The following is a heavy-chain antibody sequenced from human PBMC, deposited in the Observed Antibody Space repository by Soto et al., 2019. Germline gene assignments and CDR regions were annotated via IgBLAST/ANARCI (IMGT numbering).Heavy chain of an antibody. V-gene: IGHV1-69*13. J-gene: IGHJ5*02. CDR2: IIPIFGTA. D-gene: IGHD6-19*01. CDR3: ARDGRSGAVADYNWFDP. Sequence: GASVKVSCKASGGTFSSYAISWVRQAPGQGLEWMGGIIPIFGTANYAQKFQGGVTITADESTSTAYMELSSLRSEDTAVYYCARDGRSGAVADYNWFDPWGQGTLVTVSS. CDR1: GGTFSSYA.